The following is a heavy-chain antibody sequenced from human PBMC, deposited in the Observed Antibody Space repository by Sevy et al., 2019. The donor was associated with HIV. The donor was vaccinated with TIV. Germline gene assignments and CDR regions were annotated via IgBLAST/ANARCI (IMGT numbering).Heavy chain of an antibody. J-gene: IGHJ6*02. V-gene: IGHV3-23*01. CDR3: AKDQSFYDFWSGYSQSYYALDV. CDR2: ISGSGGVST. Sequence: GGSLRLSCAASGFTFSSYAITWVRQAPGKGLEWVSVISGSGGVSTYYADSVKGRFTISRDNSKNTLYLQMNSLRAEDTAVYHCAKDQSFYDFWSGYSQSYYALDVWGQGTTVTVSS. CDR1: GFTFSSYA. D-gene: IGHD3-3*01.